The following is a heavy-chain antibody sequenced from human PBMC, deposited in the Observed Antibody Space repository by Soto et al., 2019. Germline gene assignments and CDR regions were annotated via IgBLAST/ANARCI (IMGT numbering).Heavy chain of an antibody. J-gene: IGHJ4*02. D-gene: IGHD2-15*01. V-gene: IGHV2-5*02. CDR1: GFSLSTSGVG. Sequence: QITLKESGPTLVKPTQTLTLTCTFSGFSLSTSGVGVVWIRQPPGKALEWLALIYWDDDKRYSPSLKSRLTIXKXTXXNPVVLTVTNMDPLDTATYYCAPSYCSGGSCYPDYWGQGTLVTVSS. CDR2: IYWDDDK. CDR3: APSYCSGGSCYPDY.